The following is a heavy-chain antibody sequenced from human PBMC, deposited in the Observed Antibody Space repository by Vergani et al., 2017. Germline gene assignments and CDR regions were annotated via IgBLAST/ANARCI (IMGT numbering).Heavy chain of an antibody. CDR1: GYSTSSGYY. Sequence: QVQLQESGPGLVKPSETLSLTCAVSGYSTSSGYYWGWIRQPPGKGLELIGSIYHSGSTYYNPSLKSRVTISVDTSKNQFALKLSSVTAADTAVYYCARADILTGYYTPYFDYWGQGTLVTVSS. CDR2: IYHSGST. CDR3: ARADILTGYYTPYFDY. D-gene: IGHD3-9*01. J-gene: IGHJ4*02. V-gene: IGHV4-38-2*01.